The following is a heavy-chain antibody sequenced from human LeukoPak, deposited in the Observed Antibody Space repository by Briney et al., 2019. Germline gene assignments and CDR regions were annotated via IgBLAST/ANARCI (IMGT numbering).Heavy chain of an antibody. CDR2: IRAGGDTT. Sequence: GGSLRLSCTASGFTFRTYAMIWVRQAPGKGPEWVSAIRAGGDTTVYADAVRGRFTISRDNSNNALYLQMNELRADDTAVYYCARDPNGDYIGAFDFWGQGTMVTVSS. CDR1: GFTFRTYA. J-gene: IGHJ3*01. D-gene: IGHD4-17*01. V-gene: IGHV3-23*01. CDR3: ARDPNGDYIGAFDF.